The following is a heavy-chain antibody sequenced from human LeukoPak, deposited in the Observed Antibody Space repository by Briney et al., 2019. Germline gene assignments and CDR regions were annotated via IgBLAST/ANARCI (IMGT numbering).Heavy chain of an antibody. CDR1: GFTFSSYW. J-gene: IGHJ5*02. V-gene: IGHV3-74*01. Sequence: PGGSLRLSCAASGFTFSSYWMHWVRQAPGKGLVWVSHINTDGSSTNYADSVKGRFTISRDNAKNTLYLQIDTLRAEDTALYYCASSSWWSGPPRFDPWGQGTLVTVSS. CDR2: INTDGSST. D-gene: IGHD3-3*01. CDR3: ASSSWWSGPPRFDP.